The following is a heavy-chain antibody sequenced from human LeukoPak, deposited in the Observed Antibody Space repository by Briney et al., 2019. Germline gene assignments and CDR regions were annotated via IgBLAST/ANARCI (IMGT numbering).Heavy chain of an antibody. CDR1: GGSISSYY. D-gene: IGHD3-22*01. Sequence: SETLSLTCTVSGGSISSYYWSWIRQPPGKGLEWIGYIYTSGSTNYNPSLKSRVTISVDTSKNQFSLKLSSVTAADTAVYYCARDDYYDSSGYRAVWFDPWGQGTLVTVSS. V-gene: IGHV4-4*09. CDR2: IYTSGST. CDR3: ARDDYYDSSGYRAVWFDP. J-gene: IGHJ5*02.